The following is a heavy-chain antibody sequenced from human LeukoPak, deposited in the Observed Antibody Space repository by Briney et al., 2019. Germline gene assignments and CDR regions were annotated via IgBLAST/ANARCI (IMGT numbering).Heavy chain of an antibody. Sequence: PGRSLRLSWAASGFTYDDYAIHWVRQAPGKGLEWVSGISWNSGSIGYADSVKGRFTISRDNAKNSLYLQTNSLRAEDTALYYCAKDATSSWYYFDYWGQGTLVTVSS. CDR2: ISWNSGSI. V-gene: IGHV3-9*01. CDR1: GFTYDDYA. CDR3: AKDATSSWYYFDY. D-gene: IGHD6-13*01. J-gene: IGHJ4*02.